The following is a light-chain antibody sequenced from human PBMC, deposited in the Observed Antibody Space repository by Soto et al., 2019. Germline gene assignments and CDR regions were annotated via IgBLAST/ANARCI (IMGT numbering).Light chain of an antibody. Sequence: DIQMTQSPSTLSSSVGDRVTISCRASQTIDNWLAWFQQKPGKPPKLLIYKASTLKSGVPSRFSGSGSGTDFTLTSTSLQPDDIATYYCQHSTTYFYTFGQGTKLEIK. CDR2: KAS. J-gene: IGKJ2*01. CDR3: QHSTTYFYT. CDR1: QTIDNW. V-gene: IGKV1-5*03.